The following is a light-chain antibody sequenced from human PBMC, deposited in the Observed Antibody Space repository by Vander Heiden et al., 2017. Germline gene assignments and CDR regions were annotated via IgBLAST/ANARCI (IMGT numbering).Light chain of an antibody. Sequence: YDLKQPPPVPVSTGQTARITRPGAALPKQYVYWYQQRAGQAPVLVIFKDNERPSGIPERFSGSTSGTIVTLFISGVQAEDEADYYCQSVDTGGTYRVFGGGTKLTVL. V-gene: IGLV3-25*03. J-gene: IGLJ3*02. CDR2: KDN. CDR3: QSVDTGGTYRV. CDR1: ALPKQY.